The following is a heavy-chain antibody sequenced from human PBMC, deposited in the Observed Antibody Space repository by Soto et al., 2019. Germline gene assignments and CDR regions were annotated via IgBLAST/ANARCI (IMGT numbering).Heavy chain of an antibody. CDR2: ISAYNGNT. Sequence: ASMTVSCKASGYTFTSYGISWVRQAPGQGLEWMGWISAYNGNTNYAQKFQGRVTITADESTSTAYMELSSLRSEDTAVYYCASTISSIAARPGFDPWGQGTLVTVSS. D-gene: IGHD6-6*01. CDR1: GYTFTSYG. V-gene: IGHV1-18*01. CDR3: ASTISSIAARPGFDP. J-gene: IGHJ5*02.